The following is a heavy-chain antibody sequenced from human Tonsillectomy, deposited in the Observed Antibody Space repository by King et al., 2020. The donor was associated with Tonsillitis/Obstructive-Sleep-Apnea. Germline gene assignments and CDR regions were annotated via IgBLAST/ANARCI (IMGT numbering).Heavy chain of an antibody. J-gene: IGHJ4*02. CDR1: GFSLSTSGVA. D-gene: IGHD3-22*01. V-gene: IGHV2-5*02. CDR2: IYWDDDK. CDR3: AHRPDDSSGYYYFDY. Sequence: TLKESGPTLVKPTQTLTLTCTFSGFSLSTSGVAVGWIRQPPGKTLEWLALIYWDDDKRYSPSLKSRLTITKDTSKNQVVLTMTNMDPVDTATYYCAHRPDDSSGYYYFDYWGQGTLVTVSS.